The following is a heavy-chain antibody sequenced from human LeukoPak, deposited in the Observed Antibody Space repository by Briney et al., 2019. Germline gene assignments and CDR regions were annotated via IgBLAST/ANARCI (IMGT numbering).Heavy chain of an antibody. CDR1: GFTFSTYW. D-gene: IGHD2-2*01. CDR2: IKQDGSDK. V-gene: IGHV3-7*01. J-gene: IGHJ4*02. CDR3: ARVLPVASRDY. Sequence: GGSLRLSCAASGFTFSTYWMSWVRQAPGKGLEWVANIKQDGSDKFYVDSVKGRFTISRDNAENSMYLQMNSLRAEDTAIYYCARVLPVASRDYWGQGTLVTVSS.